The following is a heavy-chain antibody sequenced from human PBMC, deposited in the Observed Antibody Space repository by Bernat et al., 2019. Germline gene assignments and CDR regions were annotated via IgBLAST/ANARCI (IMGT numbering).Heavy chain of an antibody. Sequence: QVQLVESGGGVVQPGRSLRLSCAASGFTFSSYGMHWVRQAPGKGLEWVAVIWYDGSNKYYADSVKGRFTISRDNSKNTLYLQMNSLRAEDTAVYYCAKDIAAAGTHSWGMDVWGQGTTVTVSS. V-gene: IGHV3-33*06. CDR3: AKDIAAAGTHSWGMDV. CDR2: IWYDGSNK. J-gene: IGHJ6*02. CDR1: GFTFSSYG. D-gene: IGHD6-13*01.